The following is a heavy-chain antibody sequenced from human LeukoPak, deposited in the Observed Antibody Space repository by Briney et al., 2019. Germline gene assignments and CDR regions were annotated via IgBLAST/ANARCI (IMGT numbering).Heavy chain of an antibody. Sequence: QSGGSLRLSCAASGLTFSSYAMSWVRQAPGKGLEWVSAISGSGGSTYYADSVKGRFTISRDNSKNTLYLQMNSLRAEDTAVYYCANYGSGSYFSPFNYYYYGMDVWGQGTTVTVSS. J-gene: IGHJ6*02. CDR1: GLTFSSYA. D-gene: IGHD3-10*01. V-gene: IGHV3-23*01. CDR3: ANYGSGSYFSPFNYYYYGMDV. CDR2: ISGSGGST.